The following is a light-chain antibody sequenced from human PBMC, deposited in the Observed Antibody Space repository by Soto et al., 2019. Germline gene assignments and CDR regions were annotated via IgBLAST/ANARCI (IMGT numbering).Light chain of an antibody. J-gene: IGKJ1*01. Sequence: IVLTQSPAILSLSPGERAALSCRASQSVSTSLAWYQHKPGQAPRLFIYDASKRAPGIPARFSGSGSGTDFTLTISSLEPEDFAVYYCQVRDVWPSFGQGTKV. CDR1: QSVSTS. CDR2: DAS. CDR3: QVRDVWPS. V-gene: IGKV3-11*01.